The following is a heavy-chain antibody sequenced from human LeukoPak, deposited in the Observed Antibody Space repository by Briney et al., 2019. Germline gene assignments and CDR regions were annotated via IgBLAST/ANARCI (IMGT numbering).Heavy chain of an antibody. CDR1: GYTFTSYA. V-gene: IGHV7-4-1*02. CDR2: INTNTGDP. D-gene: IGHD6-13*01. J-gene: IGHJ5*02. Sequence: ASVKVSCKASGYTFTSYAMNWVRQAPGQGLEWMGWINTNTGDPSYAQGFTGRFVFSLDTSVSTAYLQISSLKAEDTAVYYCARGHSSSWRNWFDPWGQGTLVTVSS. CDR3: ARGHSSSWRNWFDP.